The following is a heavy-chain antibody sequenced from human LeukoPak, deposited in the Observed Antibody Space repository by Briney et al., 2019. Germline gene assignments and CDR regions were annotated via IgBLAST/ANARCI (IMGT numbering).Heavy chain of an antibody. CDR1: GGSISSRTHY. CDR2: ICYSVST. CDR3: ARRPTAKTGETCYFDL. V-gene: IGHV4-39*01. D-gene: IGHD3-16*01. J-gene: IGHJ2*01. Sequence: SETLSLTCTVSGGSISSRTHYWGWIRQPPGKGLEWIASICYSVSTNYNPSLKSRVTISQDTSKNQLSLKLTSVSAADTAVYYCARRPTAKTGETCYFDLWGRGILVTASS.